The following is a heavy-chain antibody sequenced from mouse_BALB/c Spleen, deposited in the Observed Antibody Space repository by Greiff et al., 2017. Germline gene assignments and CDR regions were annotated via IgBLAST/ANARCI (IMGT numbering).Heavy chain of an antibody. CDR2: IDPANGNT. Sequence: VQLQQSGAELVKPGASVKLSCTASGFNIKDTYMHWVKQRPEQGLEWIGRIDPANGNTKYDPKFQGKAAITADTSSNTAYLQLSSLTSEDTAVYYCARSSSSNYAMDYWGQGTSVTVSS. CDR3: ARSSSSNYAMDY. J-gene: IGHJ4*01. D-gene: IGHD3-1*01. CDR1: GFNIKDTY. V-gene: IGHV14-3*02.